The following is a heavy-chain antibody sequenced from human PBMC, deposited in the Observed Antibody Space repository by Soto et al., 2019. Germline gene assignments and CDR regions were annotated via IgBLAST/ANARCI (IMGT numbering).Heavy chain of an antibody. CDR3: AREYLLPKGWTYGDYGPWYFDL. V-gene: IGHV1-18*01. Sequence: ASVKVSCKASGYTFTSYGISWVRQAPGQRLEWMGWISAYNGNTNYAQKLQGRVTMTTDTSTSTAYMELRSLRSDDTAVYYCAREYLLPKGWTYGDYGPWYFDLWGRGTLVTVSS. J-gene: IGHJ2*01. CDR2: ISAYNGNT. D-gene: IGHD4-17*01. CDR1: GYTFTSYG.